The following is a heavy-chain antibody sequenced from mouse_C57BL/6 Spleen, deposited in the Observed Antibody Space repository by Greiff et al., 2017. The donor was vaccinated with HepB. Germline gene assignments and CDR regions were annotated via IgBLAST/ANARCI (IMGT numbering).Heavy chain of an antibody. J-gene: IGHJ2*01. CDR2: IYPGSGST. V-gene: IGHV1-55*01. Sequence: QVHVKQPGAELVKPGASVKMSCKASGYTFTSYWITWVKQRPGQGLEWIGDIYPGSGSTNYNEKFKSKATLTVDTSSSTAYMQLSSLTSEDSAVYYCARETTVEATRDYWGQGTTLTVSS. D-gene: IGHD1-1*01. CDR1: GYTFTSYW. CDR3: ARETTVEATRDY.